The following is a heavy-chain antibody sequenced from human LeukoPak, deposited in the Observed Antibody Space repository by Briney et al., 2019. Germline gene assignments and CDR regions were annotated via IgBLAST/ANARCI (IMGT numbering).Heavy chain of an antibody. CDR1: GYSISSGYY. D-gene: IGHD2-8*01. CDR3: ARLGNGAGNSVDY. V-gene: IGHV4-38-2*02. Sequence: SETLSLTCTVSGYSISSGYYWGWIRQPPGKGLEWIGSIYHSGSTYYNPSLKSRVTISVDTSKNQFSLKLSSVTAADTAVYYCARLGNGAGNSVDYWGQGTLVTVSS. CDR2: IYHSGST. J-gene: IGHJ4*02.